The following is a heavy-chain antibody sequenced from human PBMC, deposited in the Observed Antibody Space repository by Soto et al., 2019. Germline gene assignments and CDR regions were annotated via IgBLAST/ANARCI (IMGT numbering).Heavy chain of an antibody. Sequence: LTCTVSGGSISSGDYYWSWIRQPPGKGLEWIGYIYYSGSTYYNPSLKSRVTISVDTSKNQFSLKLSSVTAADTAVYYCARLVLGYCSSTSCSDYGMDVWGQGTTVTVSS. J-gene: IGHJ6*02. CDR3: ARLVLGYCSSTSCSDYGMDV. CDR1: GGSISSGDYY. CDR2: IYYSGST. V-gene: IGHV4-30-4*01. D-gene: IGHD2-2*01.